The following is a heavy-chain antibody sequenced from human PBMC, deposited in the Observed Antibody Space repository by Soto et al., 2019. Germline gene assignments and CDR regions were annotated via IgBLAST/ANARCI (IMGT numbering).Heavy chain of an antibody. CDR3: ARGRAVAGPTFDY. CDR2: IYYSGST. Sequence: SETLSLTCTVSGGSISSYYWSWIRQPPGKGLEWIGYIYYSGSTNYNPSLKSRVTISVDTSKNQFSLKLSPVTAADTAVYYCARGRAVAGPTFDYWGQGTLVTVSS. V-gene: IGHV4-59*01. D-gene: IGHD6-19*01. J-gene: IGHJ4*02. CDR1: GGSISSYY.